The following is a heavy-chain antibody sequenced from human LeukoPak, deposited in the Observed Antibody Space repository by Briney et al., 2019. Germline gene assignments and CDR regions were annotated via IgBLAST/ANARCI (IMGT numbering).Heavy chain of an antibody. V-gene: IGHV4-4*07. Sequence: SETLSLTCTFSGGSVSSYYWSWIRQPAGKGLEWIGRIYTSGSTNYNPSLKSRVTMSVDTSKNQFSLRLSSVTAADTAVYYCARDLRYSSSSKVDYWGQGTLVTVSS. J-gene: IGHJ4*02. D-gene: IGHD6-6*01. CDR2: IYTSGST. CDR3: ARDLRYSSSSKVDY. CDR1: GGSVSSYY.